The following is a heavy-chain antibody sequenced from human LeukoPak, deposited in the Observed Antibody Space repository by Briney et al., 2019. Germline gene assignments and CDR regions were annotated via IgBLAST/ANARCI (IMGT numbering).Heavy chain of an antibody. CDR1: GFTFISYG. V-gene: IGHV3-30*02. D-gene: IGHD5-24*01. Sequence: GGSLRLSCAASGFTFISYGMHWVRQAPGRGLEWVAFIRYDGSNKYYTDSVKGRFTISRDNSKNTLSLQMNSLRAEDTAVYYCARDLGMGTSIDFWGQGTLVTVSS. CDR3: ARDLGMGTSIDF. CDR2: IRYDGSNK. J-gene: IGHJ4*02.